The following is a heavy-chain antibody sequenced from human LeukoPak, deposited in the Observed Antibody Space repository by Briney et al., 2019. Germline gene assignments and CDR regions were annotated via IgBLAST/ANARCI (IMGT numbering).Heavy chain of an antibody. CDR2: IKQDGSEE. V-gene: IGHV3-7*02. CDR3: ARFAYSSGWYFFDY. Sequence: GGSLRLSCAASGFTFSSYWMSWVRQAPGKGLEWVANIKQDGSEEFYVDSVKGRFTISRDNAKNSLYLQMNSLRAEDTAVYYCARFAYSSGWYFFDYWGQGTLVTVSS. J-gene: IGHJ4*02. CDR1: GFTFSSYW. D-gene: IGHD6-19*01.